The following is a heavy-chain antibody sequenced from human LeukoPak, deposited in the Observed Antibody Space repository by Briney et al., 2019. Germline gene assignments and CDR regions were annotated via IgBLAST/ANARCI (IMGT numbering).Heavy chain of an antibody. CDR3: ARDLRDYYGSGSYWD. J-gene: IGHJ4*02. D-gene: IGHD3-10*01. V-gene: IGHV1-69*13. CDR1: GYTLTELS. CDR2: IIPIFGTA. Sequence: ASVKVSCKVSGYTLTELSMHWVRQAPGKGLEWMGGIIPIFGTANYAQKFQGRVTITADETTSTAYMELSSLRSEDTAVYYCARDLRDYYGSGSYWDWGQGTLVTVSS.